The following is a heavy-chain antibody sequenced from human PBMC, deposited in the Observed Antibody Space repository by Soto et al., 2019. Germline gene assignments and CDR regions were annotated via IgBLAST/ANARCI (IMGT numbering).Heavy chain of an antibody. J-gene: IGHJ4*01. Sequence: GRSQRRSCAAPGFTFRNAWRNSALQAPAKGTEWVGRIKSKTDGGTTDYADPVKGRFAISRDDSNHMVYLQMNSLKIEDTAVYYCTTDSYSTIIIVRFDYWGHGTLVTVSS. CDR3: TTDSYSTIIIVRFDY. CDR2: IKSKTDGGTT. D-gene: IGHD3-22*01. V-gene: IGHV3-15*07. CDR1: GFTFRNAW.